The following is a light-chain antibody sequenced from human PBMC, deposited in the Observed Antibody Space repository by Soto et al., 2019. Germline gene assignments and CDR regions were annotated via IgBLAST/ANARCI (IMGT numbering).Light chain of an antibody. CDR2: GAS. V-gene: IGKV3-15*01. CDR3: QHYNNWPPLT. CDR1: QSVSSN. Sequence: EIVMTQSPATLSVSPGERATLSCRASQSVSSNLAWYQQKPGQAPRLLIYGASTRATGIPARFSGSVSGTEFTLTISSLQSEDFAVYSCQHYNNWPPLTFGGGTKVEIK. J-gene: IGKJ4*01.